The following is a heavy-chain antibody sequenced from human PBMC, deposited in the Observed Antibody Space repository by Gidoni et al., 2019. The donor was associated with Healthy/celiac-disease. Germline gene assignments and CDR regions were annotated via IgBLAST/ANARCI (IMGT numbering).Heavy chain of an antibody. CDR2: INPSGGST. Sequence: QVQLVQSGAEVKKPGASVTVSCKASGYTFPSYYMHWVRQAPGQGLEWMGIINPSGGSTSYAQKFQGRVTMTRDKSTSTVYMELSSLRSEDTAVYYCARAGGGIAVAVFRFDPWGQGTLVTVSS. CDR3: ARAGGGIAVAVFRFDP. CDR1: GYTFPSYY. D-gene: IGHD6-19*01. V-gene: IGHV1-46*01. J-gene: IGHJ5*02.